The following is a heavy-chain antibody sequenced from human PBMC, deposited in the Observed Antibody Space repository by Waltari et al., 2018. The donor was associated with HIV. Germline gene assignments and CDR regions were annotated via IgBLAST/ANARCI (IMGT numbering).Heavy chain of an antibody. Sequence: QVQLQQWGAGLLKPSETLSLTCAVYGGSFSGYYWSWIRQPPGKGLEWIGEINHSGSTNYNPSRKSRVTISVDTSKNQFSLKLSSVTAADTAVYYCASDRSMVRGVGFDYWGQGTLVTVSS. CDR2: INHSGST. D-gene: IGHD3-10*01. J-gene: IGHJ4*02. CDR1: GGSFSGYY. CDR3: ASDRSMVRGVGFDY. V-gene: IGHV4-34*01.